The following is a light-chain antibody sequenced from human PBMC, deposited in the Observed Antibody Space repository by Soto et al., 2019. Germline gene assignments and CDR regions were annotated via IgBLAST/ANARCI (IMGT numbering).Light chain of an antibody. CDR3: QQYNIWPPWT. CDR1: QSVSNN. CDR2: DAS. V-gene: IGKV3-15*01. J-gene: IGKJ1*01. Sequence: ILMTQSPATLSVSPGERATLSCRASQSVSNNLAWYQQKPGQAPRLLIYDASRATGIPARFSGSGSGTEFTLTISGLQSEDFAVYYCQQYNIWPPWTFGQGTKVEVK.